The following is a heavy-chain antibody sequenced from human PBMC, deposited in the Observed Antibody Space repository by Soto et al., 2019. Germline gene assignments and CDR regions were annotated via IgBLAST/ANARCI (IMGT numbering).Heavy chain of an antibody. Sequence: PGGSLRLSCAASGFTVSSNYMSWVRQAPGKGLEWVSVIYSGGSTYYADSVKGRFTISRDNSKNTLYLQMNSLRAEDTAVYYCAREATDYDFWSGTSFDYWGQGTLVTVSS. V-gene: IGHV3-66*01. D-gene: IGHD3-3*01. CDR3: AREATDYDFWSGTSFDY. CDR1: GFTVSSNY. J-gene: IGHJ4*02. CDR2: IYSGGST.